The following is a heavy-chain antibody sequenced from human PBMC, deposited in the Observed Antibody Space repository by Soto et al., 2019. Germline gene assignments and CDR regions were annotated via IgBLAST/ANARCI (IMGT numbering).Heavy chain of an antibody. V-gene: IGHV3-23*01. D-gene: IGHD3-3*01. Sequence: EVQLLESGGGLVQPGGSLRLSCAASGFTFSSYAMSWVRQAPGKGLEWVSAISGSGGSTYYADSVKGRFTISRDNAKNTLYLQMNSLRAEDTAVYYCAKATTYYDFWSGYPDDAFDIWGQGTMVTVSS. J-gene: IGHJ3*02. CDR2: ISGSGGST. CDR1: GFTFSSYA. CDR3: AKATTYYDFWSGYPDDAFDI.